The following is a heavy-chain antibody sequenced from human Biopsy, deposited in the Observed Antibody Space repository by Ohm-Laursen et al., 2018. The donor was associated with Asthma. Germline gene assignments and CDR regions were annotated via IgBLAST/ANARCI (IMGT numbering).Heavy chain of an antibody. CDR1: GGSITSSSYY. D-gene: IGHD3-22*01. CDR2: MYHSGSP. CDR3: VRHQYSSSWSTFDY. V-gene: IGHV4-39*01. Sequence: GTLSLTCTVSGGSITSSSYYWGWIRQPPGKGLEWIGSMYHSGSPYYHPSLKSRATISVNTSKNQLSLKMSSVTAADTAVYFCVRHQYSSSWSTFDYWGQGALVTVSS. J-gene: IGHJ4*02.